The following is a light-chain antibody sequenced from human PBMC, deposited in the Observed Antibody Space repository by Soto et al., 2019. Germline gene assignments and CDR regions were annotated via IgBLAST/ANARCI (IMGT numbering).Light chain of an antibody. CDR2: DVS. V-gene: IGLV2-14*01. Sequence: QSALTQPASVSGSPGQSITISCTGTSSDVGGYNYVSWYQQHPGKAPKLMIYDVSNRPSGVSNRFSGSKSGNTASLTISGLQAKDEADYYCSSYTSSSLVVFGGGTKVTVL. J-gene: IGLJ2*01. CDR1: SSDVGGYNY. CDR3: SSYTSSSLVV.